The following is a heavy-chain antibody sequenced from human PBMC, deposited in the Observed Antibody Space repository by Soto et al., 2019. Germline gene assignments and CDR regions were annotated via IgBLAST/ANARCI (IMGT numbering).Heavy chain of an antibody. CDR1: GFTFSSYG. D-gene: IGHD3-10*01. Sequence: ESGGGVVQPGRSLRLSCAASGFTFSSYGMHWVRQAPGKGLEWVAVISYDGSNKYYADSVKGRFTISRDNSKNTLYLQMNSLRAEDTAVYYCAKDRPYYYGSGSYYKSARYYYYGMDVWGQGTTVTVSS. J-gene: IGHJ6*02. CDR3: AKDRPYYYGSGSYYKSARYYYYGMDV. CDR2: ISYDGSNK. V-gene: IGHV3-30*18.